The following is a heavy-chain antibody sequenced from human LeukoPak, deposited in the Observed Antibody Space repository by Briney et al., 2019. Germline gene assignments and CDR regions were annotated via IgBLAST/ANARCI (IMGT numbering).Heavy chain of an antibody. CDR1: GYTFTSYD. CDR3: ARGYKAYYYYMDV. D-gene: IGHD1-1*01. V-gene: IGHV1-8*01. Sequence: GASVKVSCTASGYTFTSYDINWVRQATGQGLEWMGWMNPNSGNTGYAQKFQGRVTMNRNTSIRTAYIELSSLRSEDTAVYYCARGYKAYYYYMDVWGKGTTVTVSS. CDR2: MNPNSGNT. J-gene: IGHJ6*03.